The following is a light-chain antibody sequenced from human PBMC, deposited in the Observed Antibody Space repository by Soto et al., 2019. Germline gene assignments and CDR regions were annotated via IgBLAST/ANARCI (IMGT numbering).Light chain of an antibody. Sequence: LVMTQSPATLSVSPGERATVSCRASQSFSSSLAWYQQKPGQAPRLLIYDASTRATGVPARFSGSGSGTEFTLTISSLQSEDNAVYNCEQYNEWTRTFAQGTK. V-gene: IGKV3-15*01. J-gene: IGKJ1*01. CDR2: DAS. CDR1: QSFSSS. CDR3: EQYNEWTRT.